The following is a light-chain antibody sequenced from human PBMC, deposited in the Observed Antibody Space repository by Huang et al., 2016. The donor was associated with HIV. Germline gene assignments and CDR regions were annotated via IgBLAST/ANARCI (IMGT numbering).Light chain of an antibody. J-gene: IGKJ1*01. CDR2: ETS. Sequence: VLTQSPVSVSLSLGDRLTVSCRASQSVDTSYLAWYQHKPGQSPRLLVYETSTRASGIPSRFSGSVSGRDVSLTISRLEPEDFGVYYCHQYAKSMATFGQGTKVDI. CDR3: HQYAKSMAT. V-gene: IGKV3D-20*02. CDR1: QSVDTSY.